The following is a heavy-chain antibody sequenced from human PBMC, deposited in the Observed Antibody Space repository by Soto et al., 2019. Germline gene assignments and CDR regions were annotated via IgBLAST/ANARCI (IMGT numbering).Heavy chain of an antibody. CDR1: GFTFSSYG. J-gene: IGHJ6*02. CDR3: AKDGSVGGYGPYYYYGMDV. Sequence: PGGSLRLSCAASGFTFSSYGMHWVRQAPGKGLEWVAVISYDGSNKYYADSVKGRFTISRDNSKNTLYLQMNSLRAEDTAVYYCAKDGSVGGYGPYYYYGMDVWGQGTTVTVSS. CDR2: ISYDGSNK. V-gene: IGHV3-30*18. D-gene: IGHD5-12*01.